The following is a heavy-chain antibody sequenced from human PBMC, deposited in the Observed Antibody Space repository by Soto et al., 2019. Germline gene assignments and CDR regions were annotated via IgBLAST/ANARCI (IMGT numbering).Heavy chain of an antibody. CDR1: GYTFTSYY. Sequence: ASVKVSCKASGYTFTSYYMHWVRQAPGQGLEWMGKINPSCGSTSYAQKFQGRVTMTRDTSTSTVYMELSSLRSEDTAVYYCARGRTIYGDYGDYFDYWGQGTLVTVSS. D-gene: IGHD4-17*01. CDR2: INPSCGST. J-gene: IGHJ4*02. CDR3: ARGRTIYGDYGDYFDY. V-gene: IGHV1-46*01.